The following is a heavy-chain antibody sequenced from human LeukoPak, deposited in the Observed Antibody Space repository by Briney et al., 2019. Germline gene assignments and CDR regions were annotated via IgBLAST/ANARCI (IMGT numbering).Heavy chain of an antibody. D-gene: IGHD5-12*01. CDR3: ARAGDIVARPFDY. V-gene: IGHV1-69*05. CDR2: IIPIFGTA. CDR1: GGTFSSYA. J-gene: IGHJ4*02. Sequence: GASVKVSCKASGGTFSSYAISWVRQAPGQGLEWMGGIIPIFGTANYAQKFQGRVTITTDESTSTAYMELSSLRSEDTAVYYCARAGDIVARPFDYWGQGTLVTVSS.